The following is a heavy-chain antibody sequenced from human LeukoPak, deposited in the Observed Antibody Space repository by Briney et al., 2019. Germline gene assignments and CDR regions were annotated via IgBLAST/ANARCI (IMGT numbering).Heavy chain of an antibody. Sequence: GGSLRLSCAASGFTFSSYSMNWVRQAPGKGLEWVSSISSSSSYIYYADSVKGRFTISRDNAKNSLYLQMGSLRAEDTAVYYCARDAGYGYDRFDYWGQGTQVTVSS. J-gene: IGHJ4*02. CDR2: ISSSSSYI. CDR1: GFTFSSYS. V-gene: IGHV3-21*01. CDR3: ARDAGYGYDRFDY. D-gene: IGHD5-18*01.